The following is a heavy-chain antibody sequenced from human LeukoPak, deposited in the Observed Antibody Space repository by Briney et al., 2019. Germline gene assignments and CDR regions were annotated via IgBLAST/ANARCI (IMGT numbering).Heavy chain of an antibody. CDR2: IIPIFGTA. CDR1: GGTFSSYA. Sequence: GASVKVSCKASGGTFSSYAISWVRQAPGQGLEWMGGIIPIFGTANYAQKFQGRVTITADESTSTAYMELSSLRSEDTAVYCCARGVHDSSGYYTYNWFDPWGQGTLVTVSS. CDR3: ARGVHDSSGYYTYNWFDP. J-gene: IGHJ5*02. V-gene: IGHV1-69*13. D-gene: IGHD3-22*01.